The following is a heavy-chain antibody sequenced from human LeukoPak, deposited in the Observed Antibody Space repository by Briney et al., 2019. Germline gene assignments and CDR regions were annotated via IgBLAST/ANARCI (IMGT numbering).Heavy chain of an antibody. CDR3: ARDPGYCSGGSCYLD. CDR2: INPNSGGT. D-gene: IGHD2-15*01. J-gene: IGHJ4*02. CDR1: VYTFTGYY. V-gene: IGHV1-2*02. Sequence: ASVNVCFKASVYTFTGYYMHWVRQAPGQGLEWMEWINPNSGGTNYAQKFQGRVTITRHTTVNTAYMHRSRLRSDDAAVYYCARDPGYCSGGSCYLDWGQGTLVTVSS.